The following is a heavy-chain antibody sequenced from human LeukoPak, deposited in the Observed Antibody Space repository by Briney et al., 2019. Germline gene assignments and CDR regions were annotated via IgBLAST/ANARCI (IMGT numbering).Heavy chain of an antibody. D-gene: IGHD5-18*01. J-gene: IGHJ4*02. V-gene: IGHV3-48*01. CDR3: ARALGYSYGYAVDY. CDR1: GFIFSNYN. Sequence: GGSLRLSCAASGFIFSNYNMIWVRQPPGKGLEWLSYISSSSGTIYYADSVKGRFTISGDNAKISLHLQMNSLRAEDTAVYFCARALGYSYGYAVDYWGQGTRVTVSS. CDR2: ISSSSGTI.